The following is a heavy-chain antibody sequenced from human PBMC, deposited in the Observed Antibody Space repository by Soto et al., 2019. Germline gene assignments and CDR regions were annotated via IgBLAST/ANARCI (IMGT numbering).Heavy chain of an antibody. CDR2: INPSGGST. V-gene: IGHV1-46*01. Sequence: DSLKGSCKASGYTFTSYYMHWVRQAPGQGLEWMGIINPSGGSTSYAQKFQGRVTMTRDTSTSTVYMELSSLRSEDTAVYYCARDGVATGSYFDYWGQGPLVTVSS. CDR3: ARDGVATGSYFDY. D-gene: IGHD5-12*01. CDR1: GYTFTSYY. J-gene: IGHJ4*02.